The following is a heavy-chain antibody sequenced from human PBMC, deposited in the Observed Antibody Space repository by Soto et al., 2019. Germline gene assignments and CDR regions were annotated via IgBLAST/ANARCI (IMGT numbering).Heavy chain of an antibody. D-gene: IGHD2-15*01. J-gene: IGHJ6*02. CDR2: IDPSDSYT. CDR1: GENFINYG. CDR3: AGVHGGTPNYYGMDV. Sequence: PGQSNKNCYRGAGENFINYGGSWVRKKTGKGMEWMGRIDPSDSYTNYSPSFQGHVTISADKSISTAYLQWSSLKASDTAMYYCAGVHGGTPNYYGMDVWGQGTTVTVSS. V-gene: IGHV5-10-1*01.